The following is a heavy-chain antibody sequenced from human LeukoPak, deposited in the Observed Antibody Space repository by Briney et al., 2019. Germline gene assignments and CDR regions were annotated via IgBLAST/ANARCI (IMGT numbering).Heavy chain of an antibody. J-gene: IGHJ4*02. V-gene: IGHV4-31*03. Sequence: ASQTLSLTCTVSGGSISSGGYYWSWIRQHPGKGLEWIGYIYYSGSTYYNPSLKSRVTISVDTSKNQFSLKLSSVTAADTAVYYCARMTTVTVIDYWGQGTLVTVSS. CDR2: IYYSGST. CDR1: GGSISSGGYY. D-gene: IGHD4-17*01. CDR3: ARMTTVTVIDY.